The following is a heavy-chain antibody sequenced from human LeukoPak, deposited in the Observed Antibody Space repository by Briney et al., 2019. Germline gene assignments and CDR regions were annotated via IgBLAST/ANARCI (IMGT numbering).Heavy chain of an antibody. D-gene: IGHD1-26*01. CDR3: ARKPTTSDAFDM. CDR2: IYHSGST. J-gene: IGHJ3*02. V-gene: IGHV4-4*02. CDR1: SGSISSGIW. Sequence: SETLSLTCGVSSGSISSGIWWSWVRQPPGKGVEWIEEIYHSGSTNYNPSLKSRATISVDKSKGQFSLKLSSVTAADTAIYYCARKPTTSDAFDMWGQGTMVTVSS.